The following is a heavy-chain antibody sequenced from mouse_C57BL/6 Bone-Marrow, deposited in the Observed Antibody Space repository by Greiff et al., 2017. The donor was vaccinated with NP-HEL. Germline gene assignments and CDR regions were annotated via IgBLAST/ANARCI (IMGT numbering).Heavy chain of an antibody. D-gene: IGHD3-2*02. J-gene: IGHJ4*01. Sequence: EVQVVESGPELVKPGASVKISCKASGYSFTGYYMNWVKQSPEKSLEWIGEINPSTGGTTYNQKFKAKATLTVDKSSSTAYMQLKSLTSEDSAVYYCARREDSSGFHYAMDYWGQGTSVTVSS. CDR2: INPSTGGT. V-gene: IGHV1-42*01. CDR3: ARREDSSGFHYAMDY. CDR1: GYSFTGYY.